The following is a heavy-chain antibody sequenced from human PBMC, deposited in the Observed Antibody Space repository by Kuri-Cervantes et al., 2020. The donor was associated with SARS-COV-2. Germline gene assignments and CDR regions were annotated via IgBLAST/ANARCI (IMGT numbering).Heavy chain of an antibody. CDR2: MYSSGST. V-gene: IGHV4-4*07. J-gene: IGHJ4*02. CDR1: GVSISSDY. Sequence: GSLRLSCTVSGVSISSDYWSWIRQPAGKGLEWIGRMYSSGSTNYNPSLKSRVTMSVDTSKNQFSLKLSSVTAADTAVYYCARVRGVLGEVYFDYWGQGTLVTVSS. D-gene: IGHD3-10*01. CDR3: ARVRGVLGEVYFDY.